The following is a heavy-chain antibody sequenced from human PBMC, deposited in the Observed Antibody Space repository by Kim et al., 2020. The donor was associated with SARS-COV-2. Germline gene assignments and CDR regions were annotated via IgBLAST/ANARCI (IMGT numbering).Heavy chain of an antibody. J-gene: IGHJ6*02. CDR3: ARENVSSVVVINYYYSMDV. CDR1: GYTFTSYY. Sequence: ASVKVSCKASGYTFTSYYMHWVRQAPGQGLEWMGIINPSGGSTSYAQKFQGRVTMTRDTYTSTVYMELSSLRSEDTAVYYCARENVSSVVVINYYYSMDVLCQGNTVTVSS. D-gene: IGHD3-22*01. CDR2: INPSGGST. V-gene: IGHV1-46*01.